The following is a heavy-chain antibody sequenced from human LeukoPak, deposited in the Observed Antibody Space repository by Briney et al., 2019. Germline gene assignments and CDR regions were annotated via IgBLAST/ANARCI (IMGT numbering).Heavy chain of an antibody. Sequence: GGSLRLSCAASGFTFSSYSMNWVLQAPGKGLEWVAYITRSSSPIYYADSVKGRFTISRDNVENSLHLQMNSLRAEDTAMYYCTRDPHALDYWGQGTLVTVSS. V-gene: IGHV3-48*01. J-gene: IGHJ4*02. CDR3: TRDPHALDY. CDR1: GFTFSSYS. CDR2: ITRSSSPI.